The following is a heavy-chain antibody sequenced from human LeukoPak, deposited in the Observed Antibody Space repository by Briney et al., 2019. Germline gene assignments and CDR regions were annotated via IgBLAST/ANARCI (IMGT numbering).Heavy chain of an antibody. J-gene: IGHJ3*02. CDR3: ARHLKEGYSSGWFAFDI. CDR1: GGSISSYY. V-gene: IGHV4-59*08. Sequence: PSETLSLTCTVSGGSISSYYWSWIRQPPGKGLEWIGYIYYSGSTNYNPSLKSRDTISVDTSKNQFSLKLSSVTAADTAVYYCARHLKEGYSSGWFAFDIWGQGTMVTVSS. CDR2: IYYSGST. D-gene: IGHD6-19*01.